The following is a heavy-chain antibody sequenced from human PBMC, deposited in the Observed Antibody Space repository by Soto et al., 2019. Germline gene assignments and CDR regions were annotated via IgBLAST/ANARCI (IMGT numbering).Heavy chain of an antibody. Sequence: SVKVSCKASGGTFTNHAISWVRQAPGQGLEWMGVIIPILGTIKYAQKFQGRVRITADESTSTAYMDLSRLTFEDTAVYYCARPKTYYYDSDTYYLNGFDYWGQGTRVTVSS. D-gene: IGHD3-22*01. CDR2: IIPILGTI. CDR3: ARPKTYYYDSDTYYLNGFDY. CDR1: GGTFTNHA. J-gene: IGHJ4*02. V-gene: IGHV1-69*13.